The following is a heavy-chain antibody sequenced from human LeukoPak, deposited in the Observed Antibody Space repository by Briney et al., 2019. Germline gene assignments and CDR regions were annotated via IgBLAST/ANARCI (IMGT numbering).Heavy chain of an antibody. Sequence: ASVKVSCKASGYTFTSYYAHWVRQAPGQGLEWMGWVSSYNAKTNYAQNLQDRVTMTTDTSTSTVYMELRSLRSDDTALYYCARGDTFLPTHHFDPWGQGTLVTVSS. V-gene: IGHV1-18*04. J-gene: IGHJ5*02. CDR3: ARGDTFLPTHHFDP. D-gene: IGHD2/OR15-2a*01. CDR2: VSSYNAKT. CDR1: GYTFTSYY.